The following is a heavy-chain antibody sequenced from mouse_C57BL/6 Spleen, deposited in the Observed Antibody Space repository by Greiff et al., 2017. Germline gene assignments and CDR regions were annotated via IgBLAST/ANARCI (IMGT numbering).Heavy chain of an antibody. V-gene: IGHV5-2*01. J-gene: IGHJ1*03. D-gene: IGHD1-1*02. CDR2: INSDGGST. CDR1: EYEFPSHD. CDR3: ARGAYSGGDWYFDV. Sequence: EVKLMESGGGLVQPGESLKLSCESNEYEFPSHDMSWVRKTPEKRLELVAAINSDGGSTYYPDTMEGRFIISRDNTKKTLYLQMSSLRSEDTALYDCARGAYSGGDWYFDVWGTGTTVTVSS.